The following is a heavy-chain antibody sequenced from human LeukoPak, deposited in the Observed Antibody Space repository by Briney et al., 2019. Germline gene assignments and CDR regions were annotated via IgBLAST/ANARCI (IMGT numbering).Heavy chain of an antibody. CDR1: GYTFTGYY. Sequence: ASVKVSCKASGYTFTGYYMHWVRQAPGQGLEWMGWINPNSGGTNYAQKFQGRVTMTRDTSISTAYMELSRLRSDDTAVYYCARVGVYSDWGYDYWGQGTLVTVSS. V-gene: IGHV1-2*02. D-gene: IGHD7-27*01. CDR2: INPNSGGT. CDR3: ARVGVYSDWGYDY. J-gene: IGHJ4*02.